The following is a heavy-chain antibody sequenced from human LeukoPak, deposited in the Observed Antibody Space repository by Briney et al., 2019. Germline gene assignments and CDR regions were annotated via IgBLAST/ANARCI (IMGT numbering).Heavy chain of an antibody. CDR3: ASSIAAAGTCDY. D-gene: IGHD6-13*01. CDR2: ISAYNGNT. V-gene: IGHV1-18*01. CDR1: GYTFTSYG. J-gene: IGHJ4*02. Sequence: ASVNVSCKASGYTFTSYGISWVRQAPGQGLEWMGWISAYNGNTNYAQKLQGRVTMTTDTSTSTAYMELRSLRSDDTAVYYCASSIAAAGTCDYWGQGTLVTVSS.